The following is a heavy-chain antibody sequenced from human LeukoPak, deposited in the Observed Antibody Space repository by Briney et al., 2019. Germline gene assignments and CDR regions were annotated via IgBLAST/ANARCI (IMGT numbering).Heavy chain of an antibody. J-gene: IGHJ4*02. CDR2: IYHSGST. Sequence: SETLSLTCAVSGGSISSGGYSWSWIRQPPGKGLEWIGYIYHSGSTYYNPSLKSRVTISVDRSKNQFSLKLSSVTAADTAVYYCARLRFGRLASLDYWGQGTLVTVSS. V-gene: IGHV4-30-2*01. D-gene: IGHD6-19*01. CDR3: ARLRFGRLASLDY. CDR1: GGSISSGGYS.